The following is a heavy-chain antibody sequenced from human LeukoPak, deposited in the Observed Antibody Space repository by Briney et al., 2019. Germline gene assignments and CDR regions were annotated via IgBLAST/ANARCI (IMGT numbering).Heavy chain of an antibody. Sequence: SETLSLTCAVYGGSFSGYYWSWIRQPPGKGLEWIGEINHSGSTNYNPSLKSRVTISVDTSKNQFSMKLSSVTAADTAVYYCARGYIQGQQLVLFYFDYWGQGTLVTVSS. CDR2: INHSGST. J-gene: IGHJ4*02. V-gene: IGHV4-34*01. CDR1: GGSFSGYY. CDR3: ARGYIQGQQLVLFYFDY. D-gene: IGHD6-13*01.